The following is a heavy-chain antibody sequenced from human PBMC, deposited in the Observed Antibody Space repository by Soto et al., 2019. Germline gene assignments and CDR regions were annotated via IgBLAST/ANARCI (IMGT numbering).Heavy chain of an antibody. D-gene: IGHD6-6*01. CDR1: GNTFTSYV. J-gene: IGHJ6*02. Sequence: ASVKVSCKASGNTFTSYVISWVRQAPGQGLEWMGWISTYNGNTNYTQRLQGRLTMTTDTSTSTAYMELRSLRAEDTALYYCAKDLAGRLEAVGYSNYDMDVWGQGTTVTVSS. CDR2: ISTYNGNT. CDR3: AKDLAGRLEAVGYSNYDMDV. V-gene: IGHV1-18*01.